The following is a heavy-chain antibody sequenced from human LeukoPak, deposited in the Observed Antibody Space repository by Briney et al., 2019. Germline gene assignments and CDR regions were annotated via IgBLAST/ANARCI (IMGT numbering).Heavy chain of an antibody. Sequence: SETLSLTCAVYGGSFSGYYWSWIRQPPGKGLEWIGEINHSGSTNYNPSLKSRVTISVDTSKNQFSLKLSSVTAADTAVYYCARGLVEGQLWHYYYYMDVWGKGTTVTVSS. V-gene: IGHV4-34*01. J-gene: IGHJ6*03. D-gene: IGHD5-18*01. CDR3: ARGLVEGQLWHYYYYMDV. CDR1: GGSFSGYY. CDR2: INHSGST.